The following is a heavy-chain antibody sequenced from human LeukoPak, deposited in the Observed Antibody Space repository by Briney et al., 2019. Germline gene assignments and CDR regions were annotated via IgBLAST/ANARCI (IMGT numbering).Heavy chain of an antibody. CDR3: APRVVVIAAPFDY. CDR2: IRYDGSNK. V-gene: IGHV3-30*02. J-gene: IGHJ4*02. D-gene: IGHD2-21*01. Sequence: GGSLRLSCAASGFTFSSYSMNWVRQAPGKGLEWVAFIRYDGSNKYYADSVKGRFTISRDNSKNTLYLQMNSLRAEDTAVYYCAPRVVVIAAPFDYWGQGTLVTVSS. CDR1: GFTFSSYS.